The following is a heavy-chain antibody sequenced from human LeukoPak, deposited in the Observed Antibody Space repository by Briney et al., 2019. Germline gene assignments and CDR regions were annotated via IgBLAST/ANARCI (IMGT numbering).Heavy chain of an antibody. CDR3: ASGYGLQLNWFDP. CDR1: GFTFSSYA. Sequence: GGSLRLSCAASGFTFSSYAMHWVRQAPGKGLEWVSSISSSSSYIYYADSVKGRFTISRDNAKNSLYLQMNSLRAEDTAVYYCASGYGLQLNWFDPWGQGTLVTVSS. V-gene: IGHV3-21*01. CDR2: ISSSSSYI. J-gene: IGHJ5*02. D-gene: IGHD4-11*01.